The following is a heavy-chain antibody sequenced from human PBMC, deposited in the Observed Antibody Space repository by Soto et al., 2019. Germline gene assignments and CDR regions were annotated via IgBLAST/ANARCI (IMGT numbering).Heavy chain of an antibody. V-gene: IGHV3-7*05. CDR2: INLDGSEK. CDR3: ARDGSTSWYSYDYHGMDG. D-gene: IGHD5-18*01. CDR1: GFTFRTYW. Sequence: EVQLVESGGGLVQPGGSLRLSCAASGFTFRTYWLSWVRQVPGKGLEWVANINLDGSEKNYVDSVKGRFTISRDNARNSLYLQRSSLRAEDTALYYCARDGSTSWYSYDYHGMDGWGQGTTVTVSS. J-gene: IGHJ6*02.